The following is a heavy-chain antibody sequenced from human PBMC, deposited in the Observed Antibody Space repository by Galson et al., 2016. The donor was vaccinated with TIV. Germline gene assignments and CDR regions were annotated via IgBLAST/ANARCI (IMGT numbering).Heavy chain of an antibody. V-gene: IGHV3-21*04. J-gene: IGHJ4*02. Sequence: SLRLSCAASGFTFSGYSMNWVRQAPGKGLEWVSIISTGDRYIYYADSVKGRFTISRDNAKNFLYLQLNSLSAEDTAIYYCAGYAVCYNLHFNLWGQGTLFTVAS. CDR1: GFTFSGYS. CDR2: ISTGDRYI. CDR3: AGYAVCYNLHFNL. D-gene: IGHD5-24*01.